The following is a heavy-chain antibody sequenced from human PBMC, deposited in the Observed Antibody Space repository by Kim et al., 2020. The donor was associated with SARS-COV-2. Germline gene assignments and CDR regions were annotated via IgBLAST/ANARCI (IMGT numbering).Heavy chain of an antibody. Sequence: SVKVSCKASGGTFSSYAISWVRQAPGQGLEWMGRIIPILGIANYAQKFQGRVTITADKSTSTAYMELSSLRSEDTAVYYCARSPNWNDIVGDDYWGQGTLVTVSS. D-gene: IGHD1-1*01. V-gene: IGHV1-69*04. J-gene: IGHJ4*02. CDR3: ARSPNWNDIVGDDY. CDR2: IIPILGIA. CDR1: GGTFSSYA.